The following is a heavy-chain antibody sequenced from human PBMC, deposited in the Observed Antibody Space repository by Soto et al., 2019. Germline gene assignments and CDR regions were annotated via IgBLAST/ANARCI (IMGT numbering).Heavy chain of an antibody. CDR1: GFTVSSNY. V-gene: IGHV3-53*01. Sequence: EVQLVESGGGLIQPGGSLRLSCTASGFTVSSNYMSWVRQAPGKGLEWVSVIYSGGSTYYADSVKGRFTISRDSSKNTLYLQMTSLRAEDTAVYYCARFSGYPNYYFDYWGQGTLVTVSS. D-gene: IGHD5-18*01. CDR2: IYSGGST. J-gene: IGHJ4*02. CDR3: ARFSGYPNYYFDY.